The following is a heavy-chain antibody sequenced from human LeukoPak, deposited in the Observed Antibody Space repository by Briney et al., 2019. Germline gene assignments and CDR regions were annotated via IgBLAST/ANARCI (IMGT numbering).Heavy chain of an antibody. Sequence: GSLRLSCAASGFTFSSYAMHWVRQAPGKGLEWVAVISYDGSNKYYADSVQGRFTISRDNSKNTLYLQMNSLRAEDTAVYYCARDGSIVGATTGFDYWGQGTLVTVSS. CDR3: ARDGSIVGATTGFDY. CDR2: ISYDGSNK. V-gene: IGHV3-30-3*01. D-gene: IGHD1-26*01. CDR1: GFTFSSYA. J-gene: IGHJ4*02.